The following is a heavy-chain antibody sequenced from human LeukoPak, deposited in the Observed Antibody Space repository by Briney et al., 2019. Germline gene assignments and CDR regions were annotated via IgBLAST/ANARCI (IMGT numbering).Heavy chain of an antibody. Sequence: GGSLRLSCAVSGFTFSSYWMSWVRQAPGKGLEWVANINQDGSEKYYVDSVKGRFTISRDNAKNSLYLQMNSLSAEDTAVYYCALSGSSSWYGGEDYWGQGTLVTVSS. CDR1: GFTFSSYW. D-gene: IGHD6-13*01. J-gene: IGHJ4*02. CDR3: ALSGSSSWYGGEDY. CDR2: INQDGSEK. V-gene: IGHV3-7*01.